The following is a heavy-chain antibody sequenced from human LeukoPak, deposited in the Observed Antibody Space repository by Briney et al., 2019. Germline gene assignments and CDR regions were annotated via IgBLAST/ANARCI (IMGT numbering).Heavy chain of an antibody. D-gene: IGHD4-17*01. Sequence: ASVKVSCKASGYTFTGYYMHWVRQAPGQGLEWMGWINPNSGGTNYAQKFQGRVTMTRDTSISTAYMELSRLRSDDTAVYYCATMVTTEADAFDIWGQGTMVTVSS. V-gene: IGHV1-2*02. CDR1: GYTFTGYY. CDR2: INPNSGGT. J-gene: IGHJ3*02. CDR3: ATMVTTEADAFDI.